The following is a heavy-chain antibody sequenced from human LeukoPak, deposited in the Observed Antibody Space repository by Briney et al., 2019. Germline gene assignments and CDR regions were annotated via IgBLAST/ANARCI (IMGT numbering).Heavy chain of an antibody. CDR2: VSLDGSNK. CDR1: GFTFSSYG. J-gene: IGHJ3*02. Sequence: PGRSLRLSCAASGFTFSSYGMHWVRQAPGKGLEWVAVVSLDGSNKYYADSVEGRFTISRDNFKNTLNVQLNSLRAEDTAIYYCAKAQSDCRSTSCYPMDALDIWGQGTMVTVCS. CDR3: AKAQSDCRSTSCYPMDALDI. D-gene: IGHD2-2*01. V-gene: IGHV3-30*18.